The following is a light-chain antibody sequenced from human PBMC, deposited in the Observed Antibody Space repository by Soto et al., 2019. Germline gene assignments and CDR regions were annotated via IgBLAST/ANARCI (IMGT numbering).Light chain of an antibody. Sequence: DIQMKQSPSSLSASVGDRVIITCRASQAIRNDLNWFQQKPGKAPKRLIHAASALQGGVPSRFSGSGSGTEFTLTISSLQPEDFATYYCQQNNSIPRTFGQGTKVDIK. CDR1: QAIRND. J-gene: IGKJ1*01. CDR2: AAS. V-gene: IGKV1-17*01. CDR3: QQNNSIPRT.